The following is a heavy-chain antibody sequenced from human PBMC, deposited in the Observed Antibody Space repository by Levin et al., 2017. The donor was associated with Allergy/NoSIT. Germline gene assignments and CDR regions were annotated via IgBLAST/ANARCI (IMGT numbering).Heavy chain of an antibody. D-gene: IGHD1-14*01. CDR1: GFTLSDYA. J-gene: IGHJ3*01. V-gene: IGHV3-23*01. CDR2: ITGGGFNT. CDR3: AKKQGGTTGFSFDV. Sequence: GGSLRLSCDASGFTLSDYAMCWVRQAPGKGLEWVSVITGGGFNTYYGDSVKGRFTVSRDNSKNTLYLELNSLRAEDTAVYYCAKKQGGTTGFSFDVWGQGTMVTVSS.